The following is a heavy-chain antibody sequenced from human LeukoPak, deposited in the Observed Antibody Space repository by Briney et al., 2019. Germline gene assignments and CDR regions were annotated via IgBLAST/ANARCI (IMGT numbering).Heavy chain of an antibody. Sequence: PGGSLRLSCAASGFTFSSYEMNWVRQAPGKGLEWVSYISSSGSTIYYADSVKGRFTISRDNAKNSLYLQMNSLRAEDTAVYYCARVSGRLAFDYWGQGTLVTVSS. CDR2: ISSSGSTI. J-gene: IGHJ4*02. CDR1: GFTFSSYE. D-gene: IGHD3-10*01. CDR3: ARVSGRLAFDY. V-gene: IGHV3-48*03.